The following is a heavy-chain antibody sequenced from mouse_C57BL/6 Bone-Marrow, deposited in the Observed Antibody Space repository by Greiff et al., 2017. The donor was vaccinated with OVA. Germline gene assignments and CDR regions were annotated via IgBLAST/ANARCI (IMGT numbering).Heavy chain of an antibody. CDR1: GFTFSDYG. Sequence: EVHLVESGGGLVKPGGSLKLSCAASGFTFSDYGMHWVRQAPEKGLEWVAYISSGSSTIYYADTVKGRFTISRDNAKNTLFLQMTSLRSEDKAMYYCARRGSSWFAYWGQGTLVTVSA. CDR3: ARRGSSWFAY. CDR2: ISSGSSTI. V-gene: IGHV5-17*01. J-gene: IGHJ3*01.